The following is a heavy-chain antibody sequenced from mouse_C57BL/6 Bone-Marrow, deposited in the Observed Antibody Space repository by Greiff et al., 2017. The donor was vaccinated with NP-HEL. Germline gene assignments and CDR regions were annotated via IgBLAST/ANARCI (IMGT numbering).Heavy chain of an antibody. CDR2: ISSGGSYT. D-gene: IGHD1-1*01. CDR3: ARQRGSSPY. V-gene: IGHV5-6*01. CDR1: GFTFSSYG. J-gene: IGHJ3*01. Sequence: EVKLVESGGDLVKPGGSLKLSCAASGFTFSSYGMSWVRQTPDKRLEWVATISSGGSYTYYPDSVKGRFTISRDNAKNTLYLQMSSLKSEDTAMYYCARQRGSSPYWGQGTLVTVSA.